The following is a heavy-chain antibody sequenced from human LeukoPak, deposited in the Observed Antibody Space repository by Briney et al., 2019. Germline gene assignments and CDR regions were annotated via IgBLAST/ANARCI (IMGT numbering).Heavy chain of an antibody. D-gene: IGHD5-24*01. V-gene: IGHV4-59*01. Sequence: SETLSLTCTVSGGTINSYYWSWIRQPPGKGLEWIGYIYYSGSTNYNPSLKSRVTISVDTSKNQFSLKMSSVTAADTAVYYCARARDGHINNWFDPWGQGTLVTVSS. CDR1: GGTINSYY. CDR2: IYYSGST. J-gene: IGHJ5*02. CDR3: ARARDGHINNWFDP.